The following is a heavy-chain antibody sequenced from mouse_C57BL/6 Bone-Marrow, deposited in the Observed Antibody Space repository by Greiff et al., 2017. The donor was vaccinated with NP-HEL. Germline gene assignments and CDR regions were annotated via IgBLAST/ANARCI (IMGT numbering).Heavy chain of an antibody. D-gene: IGHD1-1*01. V-gene: IGHV5-2*01. CDR2: INSDGGST. CDR1: EYEFPSHD. Sequence: EVQVVESGGGLVQPGESLKLSCESNEYEFPSHDMSWVRKTPEKRLELVAAINSDGGSTYYPATMERRFIISRDNTKKTLYLQMSSLRSEDTALYYCARHRYYYGSSYDWYFDVWGTGTTVTVSS. J-gene: IGHJ1*03. CDR3: ARHRYYYGSSYDWYFDV.